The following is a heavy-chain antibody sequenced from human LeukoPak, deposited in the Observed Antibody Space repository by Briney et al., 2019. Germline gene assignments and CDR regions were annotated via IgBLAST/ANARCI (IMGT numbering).Heavy chain of an antibody. CDR3: ARDFRGTLDY. Sequence: GGSLRLSCAASGFTFSSYGMHCVRQAPGKGLEWVAVISYDGSNKYYADSVKGRFTISRDNSKNTLYLQMNSLRAEDTAVYYCARDFRGTLDYWGQGTLVTVSS. V-gene: IGHV3-30*03. J-gene: IGHJ4*02. CDR2: ISYDGSNK. CDR1: GFTFSSYG. D-gene: IGHD1-1*01.